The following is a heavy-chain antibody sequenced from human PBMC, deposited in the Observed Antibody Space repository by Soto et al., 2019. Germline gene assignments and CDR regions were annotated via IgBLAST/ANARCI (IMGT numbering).Heavy chain of an antibody. CDR3: ARVYSYGSSHFDY. CDR2: IDPSDSYT. J-gene: IGHJ4*02. CDR1: GYSFTNYW. D-gene: IGHD5-18*01. Sequence: PGESLKISCKGSGYSFTNYWINWVRQMPGKGLEWMGRIDPSDSYTNYGPSFQGHVTLSADKSISTAYLQWSSLRASDTAMYYCARVYSYGSSHFDYWGQGTLVTVSS. V-gene: IGHV5-10-1*01.